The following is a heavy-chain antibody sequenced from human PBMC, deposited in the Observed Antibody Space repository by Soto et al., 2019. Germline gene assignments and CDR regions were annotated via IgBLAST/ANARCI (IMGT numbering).Heavy chain of an antibody. V-gene: IGHV4-59*01. Sequence: SEPQCLTCTVAGGSISSYCWSWIRQPPGKGLEWIGYIYYSGSTNYNPSLKSRVTISVDTSKNQFSLKLSSVTAADTAVYYCARSTYYYGSGSYVAVDPWGQGTLVTVS. CDR2: IYYSGST. J-gene: IGHJ5*02. D-gene: IGHD3-10*01. CDR3: ARSTYYYGSGSYVAVDP. CDR1: GGSISSYC.